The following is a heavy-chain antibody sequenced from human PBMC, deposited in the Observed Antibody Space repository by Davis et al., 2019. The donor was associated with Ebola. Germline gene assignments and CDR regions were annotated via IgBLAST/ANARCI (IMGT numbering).Heavy chain of an antibody. V-gene: IGHV3-11*01. J-gene: IGHJ6*02. CDR2: ISSSGSTI. CDR3: ARELITIFGVVIKRYYYYGMDV. Sequence: GESLKISCAASGFIFSDYYMSWIRQAPGKGLEWVSYISSSGSTIYYADSVKGRFTISRDNAKNSLYLQMNSLRAEDTAVYYCARELITIFGVVIKRYYYYGMDVWGQGTTVTVSS. D-gene: IGHD3-3*01. CDR1: GFIFSDYY.